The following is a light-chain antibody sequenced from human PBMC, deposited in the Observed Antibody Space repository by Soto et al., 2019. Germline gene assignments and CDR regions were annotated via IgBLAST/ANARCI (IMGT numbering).Light chain of an antibody. CDR1: QSISIY. V-gene: IGKV3-11*01. J-gene: IGKJ4*01. CDR3: QQRFNWLT. Sequence: EIVLTQSPATLSLSPGERATLSCRASQSISIYLAWYQQKPGQAPRLLIYDASNRATGIPARFSGSGSGTDFTLTISSLDPEDFAVYYCQQRFNWLTFGGGTKVEIK. CDR2: DAS.